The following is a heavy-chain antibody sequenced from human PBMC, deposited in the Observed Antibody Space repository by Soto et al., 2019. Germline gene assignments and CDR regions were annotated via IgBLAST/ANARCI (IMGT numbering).Heavy chain of an antibody. CDR1: GVTYSISR. D-gene: IGHD6-13*01. Sequence: SYEGRGVTYSISRLTWDRQTTGTGLEWVSYISRSGSTIYYADSVKGGFTTSRDNAKNSLYLQMNSLRDEDTAVYYCARIKAEAGIGYCYTVMAFRVNGTTDPVSS. V-gene: IGHV3-48*02. CDR2: ISRSGSTI. CDR3: ARIKAEAGIGYCYTVMAF. J-gene: IGHJ6*04.